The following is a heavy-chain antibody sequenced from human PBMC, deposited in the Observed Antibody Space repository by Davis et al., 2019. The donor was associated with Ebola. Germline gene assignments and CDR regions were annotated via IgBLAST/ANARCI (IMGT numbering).Heavy chain of an antibody. CDR2: ISYSGST. CDR3: ASLTVVTSIDY. D-gene: IGHD4-23*01. Sequence: SETLSLTCTVSGGSISSYYWSWIRQPPGKGLEWIGYISYSGSTNYDPSLKSRVTISVDTSKNQFSLKLSSVTAADTAVYYCASLTVVTSIDYWGQGTLVTVSS. J-gene: IGHJ4*02. V-gene: IGHV4-59*01. CDR1: GGSISSYY.